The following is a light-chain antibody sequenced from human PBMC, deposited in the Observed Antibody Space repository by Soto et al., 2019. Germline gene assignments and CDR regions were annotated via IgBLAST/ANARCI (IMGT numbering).Light chain of an antibody. CDR1: MRDVGAYNL. J-gene: IGLJ3*02. CDR3: SAYTARTNTV. CDR2: EVR. Sequence: LTQSTTLSVSAGQSITISCSVTMRDVGAYNLVSWYQQHPGTAPKLIIYEVRNRPSGVSSRFSGSRSGNTASLTISGLQPEEEGDYYCSAYTARTNTVFGGGTKVTAL. V-gene: IGLV2-14*01.